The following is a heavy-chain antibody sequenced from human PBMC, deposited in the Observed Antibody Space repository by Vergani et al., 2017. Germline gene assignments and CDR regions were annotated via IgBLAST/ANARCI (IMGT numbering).Heavy chain of an antibody. CDR2: IHTSGSN. CDR1: GGSINSHNYY. CDR3: ARGSCLGGSCYIPLFDY. Sequence: QVQLQESGPGLVKPSQTLSLTCTVSGGSINSHNYYWSWIRQPAGKGLEWIGRIHTSGSNNYNPYLKSRVTMSEDTSKNQFSLNLTSVTAADTAVYFCARGSCLGGSCYIPLFDYWGQGILVTVSS. J-gene: IGHJ4*02. V-gene: IGHV4-61*02. D-gene: IGHD2-15*01.